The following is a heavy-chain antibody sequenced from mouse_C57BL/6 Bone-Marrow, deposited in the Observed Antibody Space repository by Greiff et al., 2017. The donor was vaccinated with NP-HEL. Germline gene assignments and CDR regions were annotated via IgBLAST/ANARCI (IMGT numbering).Heavy chain of an antibody. CDR1: GYTFTSYW. J-gene: IGHJ3*01. CDR3: AREEWGYSNYWAWFAY. D-gene: IGHD2-5*01. V-gene: IGHV1-69*01. CDR2: IDPSDSYT. Sequence: QVQLQQSGAELVMPGASVKLSCKASGYTFTSYWMHWVKQRPGQGLEWIGEIDPSDSYTNYNQKFKGKSTLTVDKSSSTAYMQLSSLTSEDSAVYYCAREEWGYSNYWAWFAYWGQGTLVTVSA.